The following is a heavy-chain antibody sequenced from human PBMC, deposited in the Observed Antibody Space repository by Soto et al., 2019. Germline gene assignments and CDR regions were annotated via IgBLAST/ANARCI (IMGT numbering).Heavy chain of an antibody. J-gene: IGHJ6*02. D-gene: IGHD6-19*01. CDR2: IYPGDSDT. Sequence: WESLKISCKASGYSFSSYRIGWVRQMPGKGLEWMGIIYPGDSDTKYSPSLQGQVTISADTSISTAYLQWTSLKASDTAMYYCARSRRGAYSSGWYSLSGYYNYGIDVWGQGTKVTVSS. V-gene: IGHV5-51*01. CDR1: GYSFSSYR. CDR3: ARSRRGAYSSGWYSLSGYYNYGIDV.